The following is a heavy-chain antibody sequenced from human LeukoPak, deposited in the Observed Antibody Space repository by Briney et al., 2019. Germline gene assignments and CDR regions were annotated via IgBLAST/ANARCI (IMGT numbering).Heavy chain of an antibody. J-gene: IGHJ5*02. CDR2: IIPIFGTA. D-gene: IGHD1-14*01. Sequence: SVKVSCKASGGTFSSYAISWVRQAPGQGLEWMGGIIPIFGTANYAQKFQGRVTITADKSTSTAYMELSSLRSEDTAVYYCANHSPSQSLFDPWGQGTLVTVSS. CDR1: GGTFSSYA. V-gene: IGHV1-69*06. CDR3: ANHSPSQSLFDP.